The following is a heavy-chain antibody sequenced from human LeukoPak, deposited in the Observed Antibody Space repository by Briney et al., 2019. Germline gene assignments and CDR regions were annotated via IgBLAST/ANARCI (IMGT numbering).Heavy chain of an antibody. Sequence: GGSLRLSCAASGFTFSSSGMHWVRQAPGKGLEWVAIIRFDGSTEYYADSVKGRFTISRDNAKNSLFLQMNSLRAEDTAVYYCARGKAQFDPWGQGTLVTVSS. CDR3: ARGKAQFDP. CDR1: GFTFSSSG. J-gene: IGHJ5*02. D-gene: IGHD6-6*01. V-gene: IGHV3-30*02. CDR2: IRFDGSTE.